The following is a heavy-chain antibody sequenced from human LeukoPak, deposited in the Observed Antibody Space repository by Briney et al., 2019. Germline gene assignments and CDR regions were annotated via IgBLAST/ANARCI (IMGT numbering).Heavy chain of an antibody. CDR3: ARDLRLRWYYFDY. Sequence: GGSLRLSCVGSGFTFSDYNMNWVRQAPGKGLEWLSSISGSSKYIYYADSLKGRFTISRDNAKSSLYLQMNSLRADDTAVYYCARDLRLRWYYFDYWGQGTLVTVSS. V-gene: IGHV3-21*01. CDR1: GFTFSDYN. CDR2: ISGSSKYI. D-gene: IGHD5-24*01. J-gene: IGHJ4*02.